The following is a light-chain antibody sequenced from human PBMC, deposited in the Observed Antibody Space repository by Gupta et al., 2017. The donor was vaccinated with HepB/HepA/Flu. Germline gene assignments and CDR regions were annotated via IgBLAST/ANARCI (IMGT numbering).Light chain of an antibody. CDR3: AVWDDSRSDHVV. Sequence: QPVLTQPPSASGTPGQRVTISCSGSSSNIGSNHVYWYQQLPGTAPTLLRYSNNQRPSGVTVRFSGSKSGASAALAISRLRSEDEADYYCAVWDDSRSDHVVLGGGTKLTVL. CDR2: SNN. J-gene: IGLJ2*01. CDR1: SSNIGSNH. V-gene: IGLV1-47*01.